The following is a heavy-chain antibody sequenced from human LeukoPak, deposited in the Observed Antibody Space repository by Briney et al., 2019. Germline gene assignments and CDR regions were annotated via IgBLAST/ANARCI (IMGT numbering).Heavy chain of an antibody. V-gene: IGHV4-39*01. D-gene: IGHD3-22*01. CDR1: GGSISSSSYY. Sequence: SETLSLTCTVSGGSISSSSYYWGWIRQPPGKGLEWIGSIYYSGSTYYNPSLKSRVTISVDTSKNQFSLKLSSVTAADTAVYYCARHAPSYYYDSSGYSPYFDHWGQGTLVTVSS. CDR2: IYYSGST. J-gene: IGHJ4*02. CDR3: ARHAPSYYYDSSGYSPYFDH.